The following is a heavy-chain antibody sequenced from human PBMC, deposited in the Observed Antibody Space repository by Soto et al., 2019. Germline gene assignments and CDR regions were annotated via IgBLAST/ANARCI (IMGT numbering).Heavy chain of an antibody. D-gene: IGHD6-13*01. J-gene: IGHJ3*02. Sequence: GASVKVSCKASGYTFTSYGISWVRQAPGQGLEWKGWISAYNGNTNYAQKLQGRVTMTTDTSTSTAYMELRSLRSDDTAVFYCARGRQQLVLKRGHDAFDIWGQGTMVTVSS. CDR1: GYTFTSYG. V-gene: IGHV1-18*01. CDR2: ISAYNGNT. CDR3: ARGRQQLVLKRGHDAFDI.